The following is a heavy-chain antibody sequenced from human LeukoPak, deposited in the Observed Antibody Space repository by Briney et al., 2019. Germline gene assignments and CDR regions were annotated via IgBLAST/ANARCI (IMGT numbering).Heavy chain of an antibody. CDR3: ARQEYCSGGSCYTWFDP. V-gene: IGHV5-51*01. Sequence: GESLNISCKGSGYSINNYWIGWVRQMPGKGLEWMGIIYPADSDIRYSPSFQGQVTISADKSISTAYLQWSSLKASDTAMYYCARQEYCSGGSCYTWFDPWGQGTLVIVSS. D-gene: IGHD2-15*01. CDR1: GYSINNYW. CDR2: IYPADSDI. J-gene: IGHJ5*02.